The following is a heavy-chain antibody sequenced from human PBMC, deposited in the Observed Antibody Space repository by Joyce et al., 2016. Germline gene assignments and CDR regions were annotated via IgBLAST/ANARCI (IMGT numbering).Heavy chain of an antibody. V-gene: IGHV3-48*02. CDR3: ARGLSGRGKYSFDY. Sequence: EVQLVESGGGLVQPGGSLRLSCATSGFTFNGYSINWVRQAPGKGLGWLSYISGSGNVIYYADSVQGRFTTSKDSAKNSVYLQMNSLRDEDTAVYFCARGLSGRGKYSFDYWGQGTLVTVSS. D-gene: IGHD1-26*01. CDR1: GFTFNGYS. J-gene: IGHJ4*02. CDR2: ISGSGNVI.